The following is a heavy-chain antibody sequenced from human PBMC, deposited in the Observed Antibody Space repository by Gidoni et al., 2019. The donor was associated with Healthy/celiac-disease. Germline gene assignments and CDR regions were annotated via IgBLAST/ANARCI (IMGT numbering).Heavy chain of an antibody. V-gene: IGHV3-21*01. Sequence: EVQLVESGGGLVKLGGSLRLACAASGFPFSSYSMNWVRQAPGKGLEWVSSISSSSSYIYYADSVKGRFTISRDNAKNSLYLQMNSLRAEDTAVYYCARLVDYYYGMDVWGQGTTVTVSS. CDR3: ARLVDYYYGMDV. CDR1: GFPFSSYS. CDR2: ISSSSSYI. D-gene: IGHD2-8*02. J-gene: IGHJ6*02.